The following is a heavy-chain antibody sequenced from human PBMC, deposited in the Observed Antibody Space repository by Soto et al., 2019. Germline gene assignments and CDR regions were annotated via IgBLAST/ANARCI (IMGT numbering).Heavy chain of an antibody. CDR1: GVKIRDLS. Sequence: GGLIRLCWTAAGVKIRDLSSNWVSQAPGKGLEWVSSISSSSSYIYYADSVKGRFTISRDNAKNSLYLQMNSLRAEDTAVYYCARARRSGLYFDYWGQGTLVTVSS. CDR3: ARARRSGLYFDY. D-gene: IGHD3-3*01. J-gene: IGHJ4*02. V-gene: IGHV3-21*01. CDR2: ISSSSSYI.